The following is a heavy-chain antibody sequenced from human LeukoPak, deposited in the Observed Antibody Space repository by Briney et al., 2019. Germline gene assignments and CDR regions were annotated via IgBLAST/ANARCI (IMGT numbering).Heavy chain of an antibody. D-gene: IGHD2-15*01. CDR2: IKGDGSKI. CDR1: GFAFSEYW. J-gene: IGHJ4*02. CDR3: ARDGSCFDF. Sequence: GGSLRLSCGASGFAFSEYWMSWVRQAPGRGPEWVANIKGDGSKIYYVDSVKGRFTISRDNDKNSLYLQMNNLRVEDTAVYHCARDGSCFDFWGQGALVTVSS. V-gene: IGHV3-7*01.